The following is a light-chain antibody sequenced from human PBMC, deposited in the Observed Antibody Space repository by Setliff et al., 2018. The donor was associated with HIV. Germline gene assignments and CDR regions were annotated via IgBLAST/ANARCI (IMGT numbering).Light chain of an antibody. CDR2: SVT. CDR1: NSDIGSHDY. Sequence: ALTQPASVSGSPGQSITISCSGTNSDIGSHDYVSWYQQHPGKAPKLIIFSVTYRPSGVSDRFSGSKSGNTASLTISGLQPEDEADYYCASHGDTNTLEVFGTGTKVTV. J-gene: IGLJ1*01. V-gene: IGLV2-14*03. CDR3: ASHGDTNTLEV.